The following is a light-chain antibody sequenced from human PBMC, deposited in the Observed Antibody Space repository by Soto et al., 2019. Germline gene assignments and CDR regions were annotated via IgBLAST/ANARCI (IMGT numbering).Light chain of an antibody. J-gene: IGKJ4*01. CDR2: GAS. CDR1: QGVGYS. Sequence: EIVLTQSPATLSLSPGERATLSCRASQGVGYSLAWYQQAPGQAPRLLIYGASTRATDIPARFSGSGSGTEFTLTISSLQSEDFAVYYCQQYNSWLPVTFGGGTKVDIK. V-gene: IGKV3-15*01. CDR3: QQYNSWLPVT.